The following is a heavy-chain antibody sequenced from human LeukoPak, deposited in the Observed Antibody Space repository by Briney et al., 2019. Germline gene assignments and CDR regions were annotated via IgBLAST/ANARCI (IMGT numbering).Heavy chain of an antibody. Sequence: GSSVKVSCKASGGTFSSYAISWVRQAPGQGLEWMGRIIPILGIANYAQKFQGGVTITADKSTSTAYMELSSLRSEDTAVYYCARGGSGWYYFDYWGQGTLVTVSS. V-gene: IGHV1-69*04. CDR1: GGTFSSYA. J-gene: IGHJ4*02. CDR3: ARGGSGWYYFDY. D-gene: IGHD6-19*01. CDR2: IIPILGIA.